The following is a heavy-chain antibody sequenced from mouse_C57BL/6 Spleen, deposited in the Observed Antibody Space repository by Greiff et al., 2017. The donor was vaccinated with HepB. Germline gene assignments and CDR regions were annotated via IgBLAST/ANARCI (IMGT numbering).Heavy chain of an antibody. Sequence: VQLKESGPELVQPGASVKISCKASGYSFTGYYMNWVKQSPEKSLEWIGEINPSTGGTTHNQKFKAKATLTVDKSSSTAYMQLKSLTSEDSAVYYCAGWLLGAMDYWGQGTSVTVSS. CDR2: INPSTGGT. CDR1: GYSFTGYY. V-gene: IGHV1-42*01. D-gene: IGHD2-3*01. CDR3: AGWLLGAMDY. J-gene: IGHJ4*01.